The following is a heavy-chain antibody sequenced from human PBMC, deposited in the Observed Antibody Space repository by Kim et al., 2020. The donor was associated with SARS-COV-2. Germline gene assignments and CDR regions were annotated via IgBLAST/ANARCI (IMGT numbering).Heavy chain of an antibody. Sequence: GGSLRLSCAASGFTFSSYGMHWVRQAPGKGLEWVAVISYDGSNKYYADSVKGRFTISRDNSKNTLYLQMNSLRAEDTAVYYCAKDYYDSSGYYYWVFDYWGQGTLVTVSS. CDR3: AKDYYDSSGYYYWVFDY. CDR1: GFTFSSYG. D-gene: IGHD3-22*01. J-gene: IGHJ4*02. V-gene: IGHV3-30*18. CDR2: ISYDGSNK.